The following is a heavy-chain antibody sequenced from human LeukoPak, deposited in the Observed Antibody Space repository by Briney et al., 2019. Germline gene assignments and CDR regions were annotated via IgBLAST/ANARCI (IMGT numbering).Heavy chain of an antibody. Sequence: PGGSLRLSRAASGVTFSIDVMHAVPPAPGKGRECVAVISYDGSDKYYADSVKGRFTISRDNSKNTLYLQMNSLGAEDTAVYYCARAEGQYCSSTSCFARQGYWGQGALVTVSS. J-gene: IGHJ4*02. V-gene: IGHV3-30*04. D-gene: IGHD2-2*01. CDR1: GVTFSIDV. CDR3: ARAEGQYCSSTSCFARQGY. CDR2: ISYDGSDK.